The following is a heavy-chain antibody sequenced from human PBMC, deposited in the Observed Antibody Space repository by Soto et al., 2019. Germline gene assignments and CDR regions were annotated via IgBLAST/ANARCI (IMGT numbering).Heavy chain of an antibody. CDR2: IIPIFCTA. CDR1: GGTFSSYA. D-gene: IGHD6-19*01. V-gene: IGHV1-69*01. Sequence: QVQLVQSGAEVKKPGSSVKVSCKASGGTFSSYAISWVRQAPGQGLEWMGGIIPIFCTANYAQKFQGRVTITADESTSTAYMELSSLGSEDTAVYYCASRGPDSSEAGAYYYYYGMDVWGQGTTVTVSS. CDR3: ASRGPDSSEAGAYYYYYGMDV. J-gene: IGHJ6*02.